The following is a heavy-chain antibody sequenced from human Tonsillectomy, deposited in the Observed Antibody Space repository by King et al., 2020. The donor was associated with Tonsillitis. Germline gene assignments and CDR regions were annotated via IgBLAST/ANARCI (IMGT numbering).Heavy chain of an antibody. CDR3: ARELVVGAAESFQN. V-gene: IGHV3-7*03. D-gene: IGHD2-15*01. CDR2: INLDGSEK. J-gene: IGHJ1*01. Sequence: VQLVESGGGLVQPGGSLRLSCAASGFTFSSYWMSWLRQAPGKGLEWVANINLDGSEKNYVHSVKGRFTISRDNAKNSPYLQMNSLRVEDAAVYYCARELVVGAAESFQNWGQGTLLTVSS. CDR1: GFTFSSYW.